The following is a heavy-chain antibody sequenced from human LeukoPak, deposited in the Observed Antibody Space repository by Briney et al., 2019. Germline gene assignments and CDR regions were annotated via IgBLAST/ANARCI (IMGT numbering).Heavy chain of an antibody. V-gene: IGHV3-23*01. CDR1: GFTFSSYV. CDR2: ISGSGAST. D-gene: IGHD6-6*01. J-gene: IGHJ4*02. CDR3: AKDVGSSPVATDY. Sequence: PGGSLRLSCAASGFTFSSYVMSWVRQAPGKGLEWVPAISGSGASTHYADSVKGRFTISRDNSKNTLYLQMNSLRVEDTAVYYCAKDVGSSPVATDYWGQGTLVTVSS.